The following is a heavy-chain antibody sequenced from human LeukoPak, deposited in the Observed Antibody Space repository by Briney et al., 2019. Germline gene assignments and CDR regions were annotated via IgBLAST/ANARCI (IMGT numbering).Heavy chain of an antibody. CDR2: IFPGDSDT. CDR1: GYSFTKYW. CDR3: ARQRGTYSDYDQLY. D-gene: IGHD5-12*01. J-gene: IGHJ4*02. Sequence: GESLKISCKVSGYSFTKYWIGWVRQMPGKGLEWMGIIFPGDSDTRYSPSFQGQVTISADKSIGTAYLQWSSLKASDTAMYYCARQRGTYSDYDQLYWGQGTLVTVSS. V-gene: IGHV5-51*01.